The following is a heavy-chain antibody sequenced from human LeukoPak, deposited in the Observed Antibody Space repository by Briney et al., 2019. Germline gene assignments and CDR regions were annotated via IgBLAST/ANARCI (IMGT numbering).Heavy chain of an antibody. Sequence: GGSLRLSCAPSGFTFSTYAMSWVRQAPGKGLEWVSGLSASVGATTYYADSVKGRFTISRDNSKNTLYLQMNSLRAEDTAVYYCAKASSTDYWGQGTLVTVSS. J-gene: IGHJ4*02. CDR1: GFTFSTYA. CDR2: LSASVGATT. V-gene: IGHV3-23*01. CDR3: AKASSTDY.